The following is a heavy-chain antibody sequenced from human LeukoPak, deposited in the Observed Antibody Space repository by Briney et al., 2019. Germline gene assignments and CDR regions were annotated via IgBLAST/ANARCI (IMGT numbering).Heavy chain of an antibody. V-gene: IGHV1-2*02. D-gene: IGHD7-27*01. J-gene: IGHJ4*02. Sequence: ASVKVSCKASGYTFTDYYVHWVRQAPGQGLEWMGWISPSSGGTNYAQKFQGRVTMTRDTSISTAYMELSSLRSDDTAVYYCARGWGCGSIDYWGQGTLVTVSS. CDR2: ISPSSGGT. CDR3: ARGWGCGSIDY. CDR1: GYTFTDYY.